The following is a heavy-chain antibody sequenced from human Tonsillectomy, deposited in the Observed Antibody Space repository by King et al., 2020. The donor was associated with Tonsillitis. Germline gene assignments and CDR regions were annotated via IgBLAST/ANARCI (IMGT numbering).Heavy chain of an antibody. CDR2: ISWNSGNI. V-gene: IGHV3-9*01. D-gene: IGHD3-9*01. CDR3: AKDALYDILTGYVGY. J-gene: IGHJ4*02. Sequence: VQLVESGGGLVQPGRSLRLSCAVSGFIFGDYAMHWVRQVPGKGLEWVSSISWNSGNIGYADSAKGRFTISRDHANNSLYLQMNSLRAEDTALYYCAKDALYDILTGYVGYWGQGTLVTVSS. CDR1: GFIFGDYA.